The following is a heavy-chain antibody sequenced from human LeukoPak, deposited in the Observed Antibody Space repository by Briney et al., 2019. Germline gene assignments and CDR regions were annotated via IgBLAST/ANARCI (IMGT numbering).Heavy chain of an antibody. D-gene: IGHD3-10*01. V-gene: IGHV1-3*01. CDR3: ARYYGSGSYDY. CDR1: GYTFTSYA. Sequence: ASVKVSCKASGYTFTSYAVHWVRQAPGQSLEWMGWINPGNGNTKYSQKFQGRVTITRDTSASTAYMELSGLRSEDTAVYYCARYYGSGSYDYWGQGILVTVSS. CDR2: INPGNGNT. J-gene: IGHJ4*02.